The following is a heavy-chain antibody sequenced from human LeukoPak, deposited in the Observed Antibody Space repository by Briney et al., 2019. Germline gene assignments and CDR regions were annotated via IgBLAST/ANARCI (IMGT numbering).Heavy chain of an antibody. V-gene: IGHV3-9*01. Sequence: GGSLRLSCAASGFTFDDYAMLWVRQAPGKGLEWVSGISWNSGSIGYADSVKGRFTISRDNAKNSLYLQMNSLRAEDTALYYCAAIDYWGQGTLVTVSS. J-gene: IGHJ4*02. CDR2: ISWNSGSI. CDR1: GFTFDDYA. CDR3: AAIDY.